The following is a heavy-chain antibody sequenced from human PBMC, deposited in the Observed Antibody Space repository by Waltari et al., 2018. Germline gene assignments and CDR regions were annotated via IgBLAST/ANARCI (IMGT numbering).Heavy chain of an antibody. V-gene: IGHV3-30*18. CDR3: ANEGAAAARFAFDI. Sequence: QVHLVESGGGVVQPGRSLRLSCAASGFTFSSHGMHWVRQAPGKGLEWVTVVSADGSTTYYANSVKGRFTISRDNSKNTLYLQMNSLILEDTAVYYCANEGAAAARFAFDIWGQGTTVSVSS. D-gene: IGHD6-25*01. J-gene: IGHJ3*02. CDR2: VSADGSTT. CDR1: GFTFSSHG.